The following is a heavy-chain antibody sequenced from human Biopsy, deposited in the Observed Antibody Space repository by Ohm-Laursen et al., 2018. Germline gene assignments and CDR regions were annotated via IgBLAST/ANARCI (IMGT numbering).Heavy chain of an antibody. D-gene: IGHD2-15*01. V-gene: IGHV1-69*06. CDR3: AKAGQTSGEYVVPRHFDS. CDR1: GYNFDIYP. J-gene: IGHJ4*02. Sequence: SVKVSCKASGYNFDIYPLFWVRQAPGQGFEWMGGIVPLFETTDSAQKFQGRVTITADRSTTTAYIELGGLTSEDTAIYYCAKAGQTSGEYVVPRHFDSWGQGTRVTVSS. CDR2: IVPLFETT.